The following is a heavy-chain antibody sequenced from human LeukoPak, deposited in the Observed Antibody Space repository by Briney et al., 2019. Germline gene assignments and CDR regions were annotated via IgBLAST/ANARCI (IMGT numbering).Heavy chain of an antibody. CDR3: ARVDSWGSGSHDY. Sequence: SETLSLTCAVYGVSFSGYYWSWIRQPPGKGLEWIGEINHSGSTNYNPSLKSRVTISVDTSKNQFSLKLTSVTAADTAVYYCARVDSWGSGSHDYWGQGTMVTVSS. V-gene: IGHV4-34*01. CDR1: GVSFSGYY. J-gene: IGHJ4*02. D-gene: IGHD3-10*01. CDR2: INHSGST.